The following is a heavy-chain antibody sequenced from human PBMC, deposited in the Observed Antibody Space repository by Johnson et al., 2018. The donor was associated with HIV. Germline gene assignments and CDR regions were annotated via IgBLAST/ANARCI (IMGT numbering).Heavy chain of an antibody. V-gene: IGHV3-23*04. Sequence: VQLVESGGGLVQPGGSLRLSCAASGFTFSSYAMSWVRQAPGKGLEWVSAISGSGGSTYYADSVKGRFTISRDNSKNTLYLQMSSLRAGDTAVYYCAKNGARGDAFDIWGQGTMVTVSS. CDR2: ISGSGGST. CDR1: GFTFSSYA. CDR3: AKNGARGDAFDI. D-gene: IGHD2-8*01. J-gene: IGHJ3*02.